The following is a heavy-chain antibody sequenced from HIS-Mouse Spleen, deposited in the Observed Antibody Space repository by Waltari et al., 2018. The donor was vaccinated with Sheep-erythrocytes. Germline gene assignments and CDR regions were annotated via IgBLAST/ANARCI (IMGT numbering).Heavy chain of an antibody. CDR3: ARVASGATFDY. J-gene: IGHJ4*02. D-gene: IGHD1-26*01. V-gene: IGHV3-21*01. CDR1: GFTFSSYS. Sequence: AASGFTFSSYSMNWVRQAPGKGLEWVSSISSSSSYIYSADSVKGRFTISRDNAKKSLYLQMNSLRAEDTAVYYCARVASGATFDYWGQGTLVTVSS. CDR2: ISSSSSYI.